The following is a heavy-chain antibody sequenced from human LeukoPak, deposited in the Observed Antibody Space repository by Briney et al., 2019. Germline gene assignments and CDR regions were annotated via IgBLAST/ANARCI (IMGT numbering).Heavy chain of an antibody. Sequence: SETLSLTCAVYGGSFSGYYWSWIRQPPGKGLEWIGEINHSGSTNYNPSLKSRVTISVDTSKNQSSLKLSSVTAADTAVYYCARGWYSSSSHLYYFDYWGQGTLVTVSS. J-gene: IGHJ4*02. V-gene: IGHV4-34*01. CDR2: INHSGST. CDR1: GGSFSGYY. CDR3: ARGWYSSSSHLYYFDY. D-gene: IGHD6-6*01.